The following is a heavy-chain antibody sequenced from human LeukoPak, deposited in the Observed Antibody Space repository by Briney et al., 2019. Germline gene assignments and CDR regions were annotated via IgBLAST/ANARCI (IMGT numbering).Heavy chain of an antibody. CDR2: INPNSGGT. D-gene: IGHD5-12*01. CDR3: ARDGSWLRSTGAMDV. J-gene: IGHJ6*02. V-gene: IGHV1-2*02. CDR1: GYTFTGCY. Sequence: GASVKVSCKASGYTFTGCYMHWVRQAPGQGLEWMGWINPNSGGTNYAQKFQGRVTMTRDTSISTAYMGLSRLRSDDTAVYYCARDGSWLRSTGAMDVWGQGTTVTVSS.